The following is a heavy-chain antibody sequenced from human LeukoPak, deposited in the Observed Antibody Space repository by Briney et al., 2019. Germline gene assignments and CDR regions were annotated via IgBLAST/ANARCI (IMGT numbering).Heavy chain of an antibody. V-gene: IGHV4-59*01. CDR1: GGSISSYY. CDR3: ARARYDSRGYYYVDY. Sequence: SETLSLTCTVSGGSISSYYWSWIRQPPGKGLEWIGYIYYSGSTNYNPSLKSRVTISVDTSKNQFSLKLSSVTAADTAVYYCARARYDSRGYYYVDYWGQGTLVTVSS. J-gene: IGHJ4*02. CDR2: IYYSGST. D-gene: IGHD3-22*01.